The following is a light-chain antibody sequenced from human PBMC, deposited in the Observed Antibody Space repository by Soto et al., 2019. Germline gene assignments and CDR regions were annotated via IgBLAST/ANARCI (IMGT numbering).Light chain of an antibody. CDR3: SSYSRSSFYV. Sequence: QAVVTQEPSLTVSPGGTVTLTCGSSTGAVTSGHYPYWFQQKPGQAPRTLIYEVSNRPSGVSNRFSGSKSGNTASLTISGLQAEDEADYYCSSYSRSSFYVFGTGNKLTVL. CDR2: EVS. J-gene: IGLJ1*01. CDR1: TGAVTSGHY. V-gene: IGLV7-46*01.